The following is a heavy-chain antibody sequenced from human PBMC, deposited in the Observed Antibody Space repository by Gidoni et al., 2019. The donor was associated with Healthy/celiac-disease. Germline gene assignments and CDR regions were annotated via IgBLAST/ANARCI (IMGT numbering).Heavy chain of an antibody. V-gene: IGHV3-30*18. D-gene: IGHD3-3*01. CDR2: ISYDGSNK. Sequence: QVQLVESGGGVVQPGRSLRLPCAASGFTFSSYGLHWGRQAPGKGLEWVAVISYDGSNKYYADSVKGRFTISRDNSKNTLYLQMNSLRAEDTAVYYCAKDSSAYDFWSGYYYGMDVWGQGTTVTVSS. J-gene: IGHJ6*02. CDR1: GFTFSSYG. CDR3: AKDSSAYDFWSGYYYGMDV.